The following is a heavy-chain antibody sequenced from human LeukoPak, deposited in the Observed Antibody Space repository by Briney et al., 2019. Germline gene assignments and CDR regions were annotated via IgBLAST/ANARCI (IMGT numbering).Heavy chain of an antibody. CDR2: INPSGGST. Sequence: ASVKVSCKASGYTFTSYYMHWARQAPGQGLEWMGIINPSGGSTSYAQKFQGRVTMTRDTSTSTVYMELSSLRSEDTAVYYCARESLRYFDWLPHYFDYWGQGTLVTVSS. CDR1: GYTFTSYY. D-gene: IGHD3-9*01. J-gene: IGHJ4*02. CDR3: ARESLRYFDWLPHYFDY. V-gene: IGHV1-46*01.